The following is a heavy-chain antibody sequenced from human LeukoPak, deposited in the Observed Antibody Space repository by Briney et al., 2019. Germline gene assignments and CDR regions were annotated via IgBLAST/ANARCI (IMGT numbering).Heavy chain of an antibody. CDR1: GFTFSSYR. CDR2: ISSSSSTI. J-gene: IGHJ3*02. Sequence: GGSLRLSCAASGFTFSSYRMNWVRQAPGKGLEWVSYISSSSSTIYYADSVKGRFTISRDNAKNSLYLQMNSLRAEDTAVYYCARDKVTMIVLVSDAFDIWGQGTMVTVSS. V-gene: IGHV3-48*01. CDR3: ARDKVTMIVLVSDAFDI. D-gene: IGHD3-22*01.